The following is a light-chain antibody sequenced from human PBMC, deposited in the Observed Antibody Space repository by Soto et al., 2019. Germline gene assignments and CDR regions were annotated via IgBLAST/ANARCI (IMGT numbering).Light chain of an antibody. CDR3: SSYTSSSSLLYV. Sequence: QSALTQPASVSGSPGQSITISCTGTSSDVGGYNYVSWYQQHPGKAPKLMIYDVSNRASGVSNRFSGSESGNTASLTISGLQAEDEADYYCSSYTSSSSLLYVFGTGTKLTVL. CDR1: SSDVGGYNY. V-gene: IGLV2-14*01. CDR2: DVS. J-gene: IGLJ1*01.